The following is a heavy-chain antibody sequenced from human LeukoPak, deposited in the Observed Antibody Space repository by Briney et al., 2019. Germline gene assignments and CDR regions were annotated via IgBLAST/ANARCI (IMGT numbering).Heavy chain of an antibody. J-gene: IGHJ4*02. V-gene: IGHV3-23*01. D-gene: IGHD1-26*01. CDR2: ISGSGSST. CDR3: AKASTFSGSPVDY. Sequence: GGSLRLXCAASGFTFSSYAMNWVRQVPGKELEWFSAISGSGSSTYYADSVKGRFTISRDNSKNTLSLQMNGLRADDTAVYYCAKASTFSGSPVDYWGQGTLVTVSS. CDR1: GFTFSSYA.